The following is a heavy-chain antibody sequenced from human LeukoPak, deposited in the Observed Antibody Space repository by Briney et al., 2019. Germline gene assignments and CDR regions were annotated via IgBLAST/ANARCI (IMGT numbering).Heavy chain of an antibody. D-gene: IGHD2-2*02. CDR3: ARAGVGYTLAFDI. CDR2: IYYSGST. CDR1: GGSISSGGYY. Sequence: SQTLSLTCTVSGGSISSGGYYWSWIRQHPGKGLEWIGYIYYSGSTYYNPSLKSRVTISVDTSKNQFSLKLSSVTAADTAVYYCARAGVGYTLAFDIWGQGTMVTVSS. J-gene: IGHJ3*02. V-gene: IGHV4-31*03.